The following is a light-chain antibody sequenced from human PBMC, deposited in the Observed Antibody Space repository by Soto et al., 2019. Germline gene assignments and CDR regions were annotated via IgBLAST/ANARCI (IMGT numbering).Light chain of an antibody. CDR1: QRISDN. Sequence: DIVMTQSPAILSVSLGERATLSCLASQRISDNLAWYQQRSGQAPRLLIYGASTRATGVPARFSGSGSGTEFTLPISSLQSADFAIYYCQQYKSWPPLTFGGGTKVE. J-gene: IGKJ4*01. CDR2: GAS. V-gene: IGKV3-15*01. CDR3: QQYKSWPPLT.